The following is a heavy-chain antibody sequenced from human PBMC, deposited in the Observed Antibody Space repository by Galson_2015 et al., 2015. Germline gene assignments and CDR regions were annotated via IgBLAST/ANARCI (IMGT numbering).Heavy chain of an antibody. J-gene: IGHJ3*02. CDR2: IIPIFGTA. D-gene: IGHD3-22*01. CDR3: ARVGSSGYFFAFDI. V-gene: IGHV1-69*13. Sequence: SVKVSCKASGGTFSSYAISWVRQAPGQGLEWMGGIIPIFGTANYAQKFQGRVTITADESTSTAYMELSSLRSEDTAVYYCARVGSSGYFFAFDIWGQGTMVTVSS. CDR1: GGTFSSYA.